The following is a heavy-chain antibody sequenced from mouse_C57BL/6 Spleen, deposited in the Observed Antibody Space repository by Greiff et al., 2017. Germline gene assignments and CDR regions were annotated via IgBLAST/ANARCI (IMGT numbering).Heavy chain of an antibody. Sequence: VQLQQSGAELARPGASVKMSCKASGYTFTSYTMHWVKQRPGQGLEWIGYITPSSGYTKYNQKFKDKATLTADKSSSTAYMQLSSLTAEDSAVYYCARSATPDYWGQGTTLTVSS. CDR3: ARSATPDY. CDR1: GYTFTSYT. D-gene: IGHD1-2*01. CDR2: ITPSSGYT. J-gene: IGHJ2*01. V-gene: IGHV1-4*01.